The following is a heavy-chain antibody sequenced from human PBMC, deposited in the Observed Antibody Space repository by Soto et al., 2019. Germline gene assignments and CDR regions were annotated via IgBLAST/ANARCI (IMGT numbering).Heavy chain of an antibody. CDR1: GVTVNSICS. V-gene: IGHV3-21*01. Sequence: RVSRAVAGVTVNSICSLNRVHQAPGKGMEWVSSISSSSSYIYYADSVKGRFTISRDNAKNTLYLQMNSLRAEDTAVYYCARDQLYYNDISGRPLNAFDVWGQGTMVTVSS. J-gene: IGHJ3*01. CDR2: ISSSSSYI. CDR3: ARDQLYYNDISGRPLNAFDV. D-gene: IGHD3-22*01.